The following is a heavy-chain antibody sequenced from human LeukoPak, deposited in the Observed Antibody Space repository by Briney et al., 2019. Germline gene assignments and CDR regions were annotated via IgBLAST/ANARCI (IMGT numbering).Heavy chain of an antibody. V-gene: IGHV3-9*01. CDR3: AKGHTYGLGESYLDF. CDR2: ISWNSGSI. Sequence: GGSLRLSCEASGYTFDDYAMHWVRQARGKGLEWVSAISWNSGSIGYADSVKGRFTISRGNGKNSLYLQMNSLRTEDTALYYCAKGHTYGLGESYLDFWGQGTLVSVSS. J-gene: IGHJ4*02. D-gene: IGHD5-18*01. CDR1: GYTFDDYA.